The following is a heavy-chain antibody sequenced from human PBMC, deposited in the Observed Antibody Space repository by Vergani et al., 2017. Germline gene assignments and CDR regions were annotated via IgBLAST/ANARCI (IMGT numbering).Heavy chain of an antibody. Sequence: QVQLQQWGAGVVKPSGTLSLTCAVFGESFSSFYWSWICQPPGKGLEWIGEINNDGHTNYNPSLESRVTVTRDTAKNQFSLNLMSVTAADTAMYYCAVRPRVYLVGVEIVTKRTFDDWSQGSLVTVSS. CDR3: AVRPRVYLVGVEIVTKRTFDD. D-gene: IGHD5-24*01. CDR2: INNDGHT. V-gene: IGHV4-34*02. J-gene: IGHJ4*01. CDR1: GESFSSFY.